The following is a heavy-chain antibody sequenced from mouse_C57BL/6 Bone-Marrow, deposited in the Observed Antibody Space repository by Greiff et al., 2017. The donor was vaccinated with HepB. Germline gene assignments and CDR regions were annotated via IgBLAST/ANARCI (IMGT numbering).Heavy chain of an antibody. D-gene: IGHD3-2*02. V-gene: IGHV1-50*01. CDR1: GYTFTSYW. CDR3: ARYQLRLRY. J-gene: IGHJ2*01. CDR2: IDPSDSYT. Sequence: QVQLQQPGAELVKPGASVKLSCKASGYTFTSYWMQWVKQRPGQGLEWIGEIDPSDSYTNYNQKFKGKATLTVDTSSSTAYMQLSSLTSEDSAVYYCARYQLRLRYWGQGTTLTVSS.